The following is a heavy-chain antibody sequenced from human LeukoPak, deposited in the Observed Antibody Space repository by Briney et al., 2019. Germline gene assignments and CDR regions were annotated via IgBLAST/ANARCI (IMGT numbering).Heavy chain of an antibody. CDR1: GFTFSSYA. V-gene: IGHV3-30-3*01. D-gene: IGHD2-2*01. J-gene: IGHJ6*02. Sequence: GRSLRLSCAASGFTFSSYAMHWVRQAPGKGLEWVAVISYDGSNKYYADSVKGRFTISRDNSKNTLYLQMNSLRAEDTAVYYCARGICSSTSCYGDYYYYGMDVWGQGTTVTVSS. CDR2: ISYDGSNK. CDR3: ARGICSSTSCYGDYYYYGMDV.